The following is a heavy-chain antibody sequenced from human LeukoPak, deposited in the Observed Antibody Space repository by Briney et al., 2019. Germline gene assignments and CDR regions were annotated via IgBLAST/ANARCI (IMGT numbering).Heavy chain of an antibody. Sequence: ASVKVSCKASGYTFTSHDINWVRQATGQGLEWMGWMNPNSGNTGYAQKFQGRVTMTRNTSISTAYMELSSLRSEDTAVYYCARVIRVGILTVREYFQHWGQGTLVTVSS. CDR1: GYTFTSHD. D-gene: IGHD3-9*01. CDR2: MNPNSGNT. J-gene: IGHJ1*01. CDR3: ARVIRVGILTVREYFQH. V-gene: IGHV1-8*01.